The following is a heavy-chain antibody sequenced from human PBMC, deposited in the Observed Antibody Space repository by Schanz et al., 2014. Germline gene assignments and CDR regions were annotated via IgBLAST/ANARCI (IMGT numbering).Heavy chain of an antibody. Sequence: EVQLLESGGGLVQPGGSLRLSCAASGFTFSIYGMSWVRQAPGKGLEWVSRMIGSGSSVFYADSVKGRFTISRDNSKNTLYLEMTSLRGEDTAVYYCARENLNWEAFDIWGQGTVVTVSS. CDR1: GFTFSIYG. CDR3: ARENLNWEAFDI. CDR2: MIGSGSSV. D-gene: IGHD7-27*01. J-gene: IGHJ3*02. V-gene: IGHV3-23*01.